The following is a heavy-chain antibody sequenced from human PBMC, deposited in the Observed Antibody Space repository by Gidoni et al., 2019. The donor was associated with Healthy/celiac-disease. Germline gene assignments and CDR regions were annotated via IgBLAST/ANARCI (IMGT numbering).Heavy chain of an antibody. V-gene: IGHV3-23*01. D-gene: IGHD3-3*01. CDR3: AKAPITIFGVVIFGGFDY. J-gene: IGHJ4*02. CDR2: ISGSGGST. CDR1: GFTFSSYA. Sequence: EVQLLESGGGLVQPGGSLRLSCAASGFTFSSYARSWVRQAPGKVLGWVSAISGSGGSTYYADSVKGRFTISRDNSKNTLYLQMNSLRAEDTAVYYCAKAPITIFGVVIFGGFDYWGQGTLVTVSS.